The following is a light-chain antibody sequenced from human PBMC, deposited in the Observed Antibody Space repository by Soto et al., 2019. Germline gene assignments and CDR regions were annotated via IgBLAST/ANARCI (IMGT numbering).Light chain of an antibody. Sequence: DIQMTQFPSCLSESVGDIDTITCHSSQDISNYLNWYQQKPGKANKLLIYDAYNLETGVTSRFSGSGSGTDFTLTIRSMQPEDIATYYCQKYNSYHINVGKGKRLALK. CDR2: DAY. CDR3: QKYNSYHIN. CDR1: QDISNY. V-gene: IGKV1-33*01. J-gene: IGKJ5*01.